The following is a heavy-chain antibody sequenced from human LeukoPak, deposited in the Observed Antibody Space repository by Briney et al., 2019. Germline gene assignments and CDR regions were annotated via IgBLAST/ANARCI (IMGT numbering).Heavy chain of an antibody. CDR2: TYYRSTWLN. Sequence: SQTLSLTCAISGDSVSSNSAAWNWIRQSPSRGLEWLGRTYYRSTWLNDYAGSLKSRISINPDTSKNQFSLHLDSVTPEDTAVYYCAREPHGSGLLFDYWGRGTLVTVSS. CDR3: AREPHGSGLLFDY. CDR1: GDSVSSNSAA. V-gene: IGHV6-1*01. D-gene: IGHD6-19*01. J-gene: IGHJ4*02.